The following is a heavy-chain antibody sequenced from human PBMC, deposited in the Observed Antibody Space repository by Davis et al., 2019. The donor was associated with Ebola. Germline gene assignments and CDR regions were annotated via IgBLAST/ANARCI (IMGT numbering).Heavy chain of an antibody. V-gene: IGHV4-34*01. D-gene: IGHD6-19*01. J-gene: IGHJ4*02. CDR2: INHSGRT. CDR3: ARGAGGWYFNYFDY. CDR1: GASFSGYY. Sequence: MPSETLSLTCAVYGASFSGYYWSWIRQPSGKGLEWIGEINHSGRTNYNPSLKSRVTISVDTSKNQFSMKLSSVTAADTAVYYCARGAGGWYFNYFDYWGQGTLVTVSS.